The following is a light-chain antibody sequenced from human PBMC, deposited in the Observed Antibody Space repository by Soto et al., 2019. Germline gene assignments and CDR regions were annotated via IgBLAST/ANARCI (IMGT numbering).Light chain of an antibody. CDR2: DAS. J-gene: IGKJ5*01. V-gene: IGKV1-33*01. Sequence: DIQMTQSPSSLSASVGDRVTITCQASQDISNYLNWYQQKPGKAPKLLIYDASNLETGVPSRFSGSGSGTDFTFTSSSLQPEDIATYYCQQYDNLLSITFGQGTRLEIK. CDR1: QDISNY. CDR3: QQYDNLLSIT.